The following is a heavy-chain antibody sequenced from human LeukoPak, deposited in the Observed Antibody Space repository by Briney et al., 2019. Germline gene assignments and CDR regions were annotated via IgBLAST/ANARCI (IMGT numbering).Heavy chain of an antibody. CDR3: AKRPYSGYGKRLYYFDY. CDR2: ISGSGGST. J-gene: IGHJ4*02. CDR1: GFTFSSYA. V-gene: IGHV3-23*01. D-gene: IGHD5-12*01. Sequence: PGGSLRLSCAASGFTFSSYAMSWVRQAPGKGLEWVSAISGSGGSTYYAGSVKGRFTISRDNSKNTLYLQMSSLRAEDTAVYYRAKRPYSGYGKRLYYFDYWGQGTLVTVSS.